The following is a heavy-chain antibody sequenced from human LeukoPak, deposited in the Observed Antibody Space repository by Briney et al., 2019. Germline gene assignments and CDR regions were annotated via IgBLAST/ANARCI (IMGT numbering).Heavy chain of an antibody. D-gene: IGHD3-10*01. V-gene: IGHV3-7*01. CDR3: ARDYVSGSFGP. CDR1: GFTFSSYW. CDR2: IKQDGSEK. Sequence: GSLRLSCAASGFTFSSYWMSWVRQAPGKGLEWVANIKQDGSEKYYVDSVKGRFTISRDNAKNTVYLQMNSLRAEDTAVYYCARDYVSGSFGPWGQGTLVTVSS. J-gene: IGHJ5*02.